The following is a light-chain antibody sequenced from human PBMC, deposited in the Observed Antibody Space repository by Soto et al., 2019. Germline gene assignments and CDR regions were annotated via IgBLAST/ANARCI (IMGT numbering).Light chain of an antibody. V-gene: IGKV3-15*01. J-gene: IGKJ1*01. CDR2: GAS. Sequence: EIVMTQSPATLSVSPGERATLSCRASQSVSSNLAWYQQKPGQAPRLLIYGASTRATGIPARFSGSRSGTEFTLTISSLQSEHFAVYYCQQYNNWPPGTFGQGTKVEIK. CDR3: QQYNNWPPGT. CDR1: QSVSSN.